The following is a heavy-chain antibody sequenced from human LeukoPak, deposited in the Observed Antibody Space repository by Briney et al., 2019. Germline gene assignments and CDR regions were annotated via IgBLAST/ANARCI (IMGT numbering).Heavy chain of an antibody. V-gene: IGHV1-2*02. D-gene: IGHD2-21*02. Sequence: ASVKVSCKASGCTFTGYYMHWVRQAPGQGLEWMGWINPNSGGTNYAQKFQGRVTMTRDTSISTAYMELSRLRSDDTAVYYCARGSPIVVVTAISQPFDYWGQGTLVTVSS. J-gene: IGHJ4*02. CDR2: INPNSGGT. CDR3: ARGSPIVVVTAISQPFDY. CDR1: GCTFTGYY.